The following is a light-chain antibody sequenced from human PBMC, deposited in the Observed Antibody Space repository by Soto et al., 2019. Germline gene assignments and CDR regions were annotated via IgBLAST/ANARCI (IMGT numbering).Light chain of an antibody. CDR3: SSYISSSTWV. J-gene: IGLJ1*01. V-gene: IGLV2-14*01. CDR2: EVN. CDR1: SSDVGGYNY. Sequence: QSALTQPASVSGSPGQSITISCTGTSSDVGGYNYVSWYQQHPGKAPKLIIYEVNNRPSGVSNRFSGSKSGNTASLTISGLQAEDEADYYCSSYISSSTWVFGTGTKVTVL.